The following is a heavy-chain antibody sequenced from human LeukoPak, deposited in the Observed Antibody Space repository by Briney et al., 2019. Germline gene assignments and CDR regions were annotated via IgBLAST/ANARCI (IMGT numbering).Heavy chain of an antibody. D-gene: IGHD6-6*01. Sequence: GASVKVSCKASGYTFTVYYMHWVRQAPGQGLERVGWINPNTGGTNYAQRFQGRVTMTRDTSISTAYMELSRLSSDDTAIYYCASTSSQEGMDVWGQGTTVTVSS. CDR3: ASTSSQEGMDV. CDR2: INPNTGGT. CDR1: GYTFTVYY. J-gene: IGHJ6*02. V-gene: IGHV1-2*02.